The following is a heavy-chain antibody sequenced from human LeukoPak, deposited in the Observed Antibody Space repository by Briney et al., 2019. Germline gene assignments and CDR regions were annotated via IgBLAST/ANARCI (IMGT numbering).Heavy chain of an antibody. V-gene: IGHV4-59*01. CDR2: IHYSGST. CDR1: GGSISSYY. D-gene: IGHD2-15*01. J-gene: IGHJ5*02. Sequence: SETLSLTCTVSGGSISSYYWSWIRQPPGKGLEWIGYIHYSGSTNYNPSLKSRVTISVDTSKNQFSLKLSSVTAADTAVYYCARGRGYCSGGSCYSRAGYWFDPWGQGTLVTVSS. CDR3: ARGRGYCSGGSCYSRAGYWFDP.